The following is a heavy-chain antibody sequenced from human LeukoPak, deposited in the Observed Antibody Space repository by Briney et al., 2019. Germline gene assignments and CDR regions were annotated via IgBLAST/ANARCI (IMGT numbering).Heavy chain of an antibody. J-gene: IGHJ4*02. CDR3: AKQLVDW. CDR1: GFTFSNYA. V-gene: IGHV3-23*01. CDR2: ISESGDTT. Sequence: PGGSLRLSCAASGFTFSNYAMNRVRQAPGQGLEWVSSISESGDTTPSADSVKGRFTTPRDNAQNTLYLQMNTLRAADTALSYCAKQLVDWWGQETVVTVFS.